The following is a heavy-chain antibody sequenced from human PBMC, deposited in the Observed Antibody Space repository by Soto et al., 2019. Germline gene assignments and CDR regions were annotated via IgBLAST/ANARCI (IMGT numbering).Heavy chain of an antibody. V-gene: IGHV3-48*02. J-gene: IGHJ6*02. CDR3: ARDRFRSNSYYYYGMDV. Sequence: GGSLRLSCAASGFTFSSYSMNWVRQAPGKGLEWVSYISSSSSTIYYADSVKGRFTVSRDNAKNSLYLQMNSLRDEDTAVYYCARDRFRSNSYYYYGMDVWGQGTTVTVSS. D-gene: IGHD4-4*01. CDR1: GFTFSSYS. CDR2: ISSSSSTI.